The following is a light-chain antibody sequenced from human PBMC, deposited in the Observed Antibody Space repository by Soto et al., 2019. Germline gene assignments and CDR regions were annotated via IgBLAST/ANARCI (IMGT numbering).Light chain of an antibody. Sequence: QSVLTQPASVSGSPGQSITISSTGASSDVGGYNYVSWYQQHPGKAPKLIIYDVSNRPSGVSDRFSGSKSGNTASLTISGLQTEDEADYFCSSCATSSTLHVFGTGTKVTVL. J-gene: IGLJ1*01. CDR2: DVS. CDR3: SSCATSSTLHV. CDR1: SSDVGGYNY. V-gene: IGLV2-14*03.